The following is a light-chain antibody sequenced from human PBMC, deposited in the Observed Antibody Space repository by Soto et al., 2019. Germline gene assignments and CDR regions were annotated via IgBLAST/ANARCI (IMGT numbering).Light chain of an antibody. J-gene: IGKJ5*01. CDR2: GAS. Sequence: IQLTQSPSSLSASVGDRVTIACLASQGISSYLGWYQQKPGKAPKLLIYGASTLQSGVPSRFSGSGSGTDFTLTISRLEPEDFAVYYCQQYDTSSVTFGQGTRLEIK. V-gene: IGKV1-9*01. CDR3: QQYDTSSVT. CDR1: QGISSY.